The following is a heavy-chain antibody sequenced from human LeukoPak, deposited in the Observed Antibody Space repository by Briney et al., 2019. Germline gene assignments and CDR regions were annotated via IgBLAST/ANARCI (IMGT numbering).Heavy chain of an antibody. D-gene: IGHD4-17*01. Sequence: GGSLRLSCAASGFTFSSYSMNWVRQAPGRGLEWVSSISSSSSYIYYAHSVQGRFTIARDNAKNSLYLQMNSLRAEDTAVYYCARDTQSRNYGDYGNDAFDIWGQGTMVTVSS. CDR3: ARDTQSRNYGDYGNDAFDI. J-gene: IGHJ3*02. CDR1: GFTFSSYS. V-gene: IGHV3-21*01. CDR2: ISSSSSYI.